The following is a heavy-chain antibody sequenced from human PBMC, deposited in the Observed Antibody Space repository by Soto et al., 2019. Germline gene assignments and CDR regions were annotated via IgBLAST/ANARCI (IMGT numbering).Heavy chain of an antibody. CDR1: GKAFTSFW. CDR2: IYPGDSDT. J-gene: IGHJ3*02. D-gene: IGHD3-22*01. V-gene: IGHV5-51*01. Sequence: VGTLKISCNISGKAFTSFWVVWVRQMPGRGLEWMGNIYPGDSDTRYTPPFQGQVTISADKSTNTAYLQWHSLQASDTALYYCAKQDDRGALEIWGQGTKVTVSS. CDR3: AKQDDRGALEI.